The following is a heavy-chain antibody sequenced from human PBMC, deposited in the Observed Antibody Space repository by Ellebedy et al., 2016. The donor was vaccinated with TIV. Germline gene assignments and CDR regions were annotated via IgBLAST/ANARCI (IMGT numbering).Heavy chain of an antibody. D-gene: IGHD3-22*01. Sequence: GGSLRLSCAASGFTVSSNYMSWVRQAPGKGLEWVSVIYSGGSTYYADSVKGRFTISRHNSKNTLYLQMNSLRAEDTAVYYCARDAPGNYDSSGHWYFDLWGRGTLVTVSS. V-gene: IGHV3-53*04. CDR3: ARDAPGNYDSSGHWYFDL. J-gene: IGHJ2*01. CDR1: GFTVSSNY. CDR2: IYSGGST.